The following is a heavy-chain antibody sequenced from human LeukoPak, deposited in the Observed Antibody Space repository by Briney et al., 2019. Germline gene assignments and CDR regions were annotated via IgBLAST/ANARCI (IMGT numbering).Heavy chain of an antibody. V-gene: IGHV3-23*01. CDR1: GFTFSSSA. CDR2: ISARGIST. CDR3: AKSFDFSNGLSPILTPFDS. J-gene: IGHJ4*02. Sequence: GGSLRLSCAASGFTFSSSAMSWVRQAPGKGLEWVSSISARGISTYYADSVKGRLTISRDNSKNTLYLQMNSLRGDDIGVYYCAKSFDFSNGLSPILTPFDSWGQGTLVSVSS. D-gene: IGHD3-3*01.